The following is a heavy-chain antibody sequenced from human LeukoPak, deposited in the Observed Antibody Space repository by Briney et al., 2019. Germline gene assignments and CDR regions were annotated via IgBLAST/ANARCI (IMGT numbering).Heavy chain of an antibody. CDR3: AKGVRYCSSTSCQPDY. CDR1: GFTFSSYG. CDR2: ISYDGSNK. Sequence: GGSLRLSCAASGFTFSSYGMHWVRQAPGKGLEWVAVISYDGSNKYYADSVKGRFTISRDNSKNTLYLQMNSLRAEDTAVYYCAKGVRYCSSTSCQPDYWGQGTLVTVSS. J-gene: IGHJ4*02. V-gene: IGHV3-30*18. D-gene: IGHD2-2*01.